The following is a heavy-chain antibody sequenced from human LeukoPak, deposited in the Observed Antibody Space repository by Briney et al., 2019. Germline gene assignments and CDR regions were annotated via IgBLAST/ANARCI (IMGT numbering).Heavy chain of an antibody. CDR3: AKDSGSSGWYDEGPGFDL. CDR2: INSDGSST. Sequence: GGSLRLSCAASGFTFSKHWMHWVRQAPGKGLVWVSRINSDGSSTTYADSVKGRFTISRDNAKNTLYLQMNSLKTEDTAVYYCAKDSGSSGWYDEGPGFDLWGRGTLVTVSS. V-gene: IGHV3-74*01. D-gene: IGHD6-19*01. J-gene: IGHJ2*01. CDR1: GFTFSKHW.